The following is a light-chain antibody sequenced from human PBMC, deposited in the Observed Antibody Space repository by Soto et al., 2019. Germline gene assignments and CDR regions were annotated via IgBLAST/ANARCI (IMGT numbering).Light chain of an antibody. V-gene: IGLV2-14*01. CDR3: SSYTSSSTLVV. J-gene: IGLJ2*01. Sequence: QSALTQPASVSRSPGQSITISCTGPSSDVGGYNFVSWYQQHPGKAPKLMIYDVSNRPSGVSNRFSGSKSGNTASLTISGLQAEDEADYYCSSYTSSSTLVVFGGGTKVTVL. CDR1: SSDVGGYNF. CDR2: DVS.